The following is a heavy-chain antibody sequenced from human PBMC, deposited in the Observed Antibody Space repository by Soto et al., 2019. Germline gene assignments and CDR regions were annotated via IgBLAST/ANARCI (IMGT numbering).Heavy chain of an antibody. CDR1: GGSISSYY. CDR2: IYYSGST. D-gene: IGHD3-10*01. V-gene: IGHV4-59*01. Sequence: SETLSLTCTVSGGSISSYYWSWIRQPPGKGLEWIGYIYYSGSTNYNPSLKSRVTISVDTSKNQFSLKLSSVTAADTALYYCARTYGRNSDYWGQGTLVTSPQ. J-gene: IGHJ4*02. CDR3: ARTYGRNSDY.